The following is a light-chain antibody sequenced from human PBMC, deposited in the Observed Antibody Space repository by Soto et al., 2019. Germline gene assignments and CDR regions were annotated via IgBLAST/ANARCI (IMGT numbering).Light chain of an antibody. V-gene: IGLV2-14*01. CDR1: SSDVGGYNY. CDR3: GSYTNSNTQV. Sequence: QSALTQPASVSGSPGQSITISCTGTSSDVGGYNYVSWYQQHPGKAPKLMIYEVSNRPSGLSNRFSGSKSGNTASLTISGLQAEDEADYYCGSYTNSNTQVFGTRTKVTVL. CDR2: EVS. J-gene: IGLJ1*01.